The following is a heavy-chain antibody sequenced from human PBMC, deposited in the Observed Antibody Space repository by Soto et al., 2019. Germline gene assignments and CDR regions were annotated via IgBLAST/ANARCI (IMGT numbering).Heavy chain of an antibody. J-gene: IGHJ6*02. Sequence: SVKVSCKASGGTFSRYSITWVRQAPGHGLEWIGRIIAIIGKASYAQKFQGRVTITTDESTSTANMELSSLRSDDTAVYYCAREPRGMDVWGQGTTVTVSS. V-gene: IGHV1-69*16. CDR2: IIAIIGKA. CDR3: AREPRGMDV. CDR1: GGTFSRYS.